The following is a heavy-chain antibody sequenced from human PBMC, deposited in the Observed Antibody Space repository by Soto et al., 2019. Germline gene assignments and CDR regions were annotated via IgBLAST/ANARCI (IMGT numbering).Heavy chain of an antibody. D-gene: IGHD5-12*01. CDR1: GGSVSSGSYY. Sequence: PSETLSLTCTVSGGSVSSGSYYWSWIRQPPGKGLEWIGYIYYSGSTNYNPSLKSRVTISVDTSKNQFSLKLSSVTAADTAVYYCARDQRGYSGYEYYYYGMDVWGQGPTVT. J-gene: IGHJ6*02. CDR3: ARDQRGYSGYEYYYYGMDV. CDR2: IYYSGST. V-gene: IGHV4-61*01.